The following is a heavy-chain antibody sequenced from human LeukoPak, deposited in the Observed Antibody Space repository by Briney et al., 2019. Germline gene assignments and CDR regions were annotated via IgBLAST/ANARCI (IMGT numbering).Heavy chain of an antibody. D-gene: IGHD3-16*01. J-gene: IGHJ6*02. Sequence: SETLSLTCAVSGGSISSDGYSWSWIRQPSGKGLEWIGYIYHSGSTYYNPSLKSRVTISVDRSKNQFSLKLSSVTAADAAVYYCARDGGYYYGMDVWGQGTTVTVSS. CDR3: ARDGGYYYGMDV. CDR1: GGSISSDGYS. CDR2: IYHSGST. V-gene: IGHV4-30-2*01.